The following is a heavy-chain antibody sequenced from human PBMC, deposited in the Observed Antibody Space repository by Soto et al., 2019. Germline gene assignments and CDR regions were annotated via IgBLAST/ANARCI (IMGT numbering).Heavy chain of an antibody. D-gene: IGHD2-8*01. CDR3: ARAGIVQVSYAMDV. Sequence: SETLSLTCTVSGGSISSSSYYWGWIRQPPGKGLEWIGSIYYRGRSYSKSSVKSRVTISVDTSKNQFSLRLSSVTAADTAVYYCARAGIVQVSYAMDVWGQGTTVTVSS. CDR1: GGSISSSSYY. V-gene: IGHV4-39*07. CDR2: IYYRGRS. J-gene: IGHJ6*02.